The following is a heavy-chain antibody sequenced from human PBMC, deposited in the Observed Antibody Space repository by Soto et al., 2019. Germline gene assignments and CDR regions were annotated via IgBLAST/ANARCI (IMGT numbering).Heavy chain of an antibody. J-gene: IGHJ5*02. Sequence: GGSLRLSCAASGFTFSSYAMSWVRQAPGKGLEWVSAISSSGGSTYYADSVKGRFTISRDNAKNSLYLQMNSLRAEDTAVYYCARFKCSSTSRCTHPAFDPWCQGTLVTVSS. D-gene: IGHD2-2*01. CDR1: GFTFSSYA. V-gene: IGHV3-23*01. CDR2: ISSSGGST. CDR3: ARFKCSSTSRCTHPAFDP.